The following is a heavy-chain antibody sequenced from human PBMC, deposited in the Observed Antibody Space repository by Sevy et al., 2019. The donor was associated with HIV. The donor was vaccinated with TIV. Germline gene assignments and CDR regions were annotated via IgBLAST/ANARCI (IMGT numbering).Heavy chain of an antibody. J-gene: IGHJ6*02. CDR1: GFTFDDYT. CDR3: AKDSGYKYGMDV. Sequence: GGSLRLSCAASGFTFDDYTMHWVRQAPGKGLEWVSLISWDGGSTYYADSLKGRFTISRDNSKNSLYLQMNSLRTEDTALYYCAKDSGYKYGMDVWGQGTTVTVSS. V-gene: IGHV3-43*01. CDR2: ISWDGGST.